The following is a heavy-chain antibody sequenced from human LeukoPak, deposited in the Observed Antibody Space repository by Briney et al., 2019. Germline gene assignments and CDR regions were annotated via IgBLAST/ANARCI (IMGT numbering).Heavy chain of an antibody. CDR1: GGSISIYY. D-gene: IGHD3-10*01. V-gene: IGHV4-59*08. J-gene: IGHJ4*02. Sequence: SETLSLTCTVSGGSISIYYWSWIRQPPGKAREWIWYMYYSGSTNYNPSLKSRVTISVDTSKNQFALKLSSVTAADTAVYYCARGGSGSYDCWGQGTLVTVSS. CDR2: MYYSGST. CDR3: ARGGSGSYDC.